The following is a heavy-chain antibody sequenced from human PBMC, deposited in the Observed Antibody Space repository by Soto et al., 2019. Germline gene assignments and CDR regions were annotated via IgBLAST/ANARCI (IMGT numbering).Heavy chain of an antibody. V-gene: IGHV1-18*01. CDR1: GYTFTSDG. D-gene: IGHD4-17*01. CDR3: ARDSSPYGDYVGFDY. Sequence: QVQLVQSGAEVKKPGASVKVSCKASGYTFTSDGISWVRQAPGQGLEWMGWISAYNGNTNYAQKLQGRVTMTTDTSTSTAYMELRSLRSDDTAVYYCARDSSPYGDYVGFDYWGQGTLVTVSS. CDR2: ISAYNGNT. J-gene: IGHJ4*02.